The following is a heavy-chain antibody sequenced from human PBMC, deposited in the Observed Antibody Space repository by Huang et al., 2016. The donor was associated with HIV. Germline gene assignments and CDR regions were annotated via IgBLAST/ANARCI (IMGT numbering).Heavy chain of an antibody. CDR1: GYTFADYF. D-gene: IGHD5-12*01. CDR3: TRDGVAPDEEFDY. J-gene: IGHJ4*02. CDR2: LNPKNGAT. V-gene: IGHV1-2*02. Sequence: QVQLVQSGAEVKKPGASVKVSCKPSGYTFADYFIHWVRQAPGQGLEWMAWLNPKNGATNYAQKFLGRFTVTGDTSINTAYMEFSGLTSDDTANYYCTRDGVAPDEEFDYWGQGTLIIVSS.